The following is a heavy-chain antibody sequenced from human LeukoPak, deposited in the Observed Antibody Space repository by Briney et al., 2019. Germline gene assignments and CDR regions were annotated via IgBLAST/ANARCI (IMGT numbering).Heavy chain of an antibody. V-gene: IGHV3-7*03. CDR2: IKEDGSEK. CDR3: AKGRGLSYDYGVDY. Sequence: GGSLRLSCAASGFTFSRYWMSWVRQTPGKGLEWVANIKEDGSEKYYVDSVKGRFTISRDNAKNSLYLQMNSLRAEDMALYYCAKGRGLSYDYGVDYWGQGTLVTVSS. D-gene: IGHD4-17*01. CDR1: GFTFSRYW. J-gene: IGHJ4*02.